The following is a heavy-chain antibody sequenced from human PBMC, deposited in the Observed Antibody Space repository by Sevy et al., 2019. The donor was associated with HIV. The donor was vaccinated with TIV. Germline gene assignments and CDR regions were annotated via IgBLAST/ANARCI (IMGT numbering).Heavy chain of an antibody. D-gene: IGHD6-13*01. CDR1: GFSFSEYY. J-gene: IGHJ3*02. V-gene: IGHV3-11*06. Sequence: GGSLRLSCVASGFSFSEYYISWIRQAPGKGLEWVSYISSRSSHTNFADSVKGRFTISRDNAKNLLYLQMNSLRADDTAVYYCAMAFYSISSDPDAFDIWGQGTMVTVSS. CDR2: ISSRSSHT. CDR3: AMAFYSISSDPDAFDI.